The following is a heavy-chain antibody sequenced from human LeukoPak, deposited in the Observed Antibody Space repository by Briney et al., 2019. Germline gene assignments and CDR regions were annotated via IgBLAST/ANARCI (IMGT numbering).Heavy chain of an antibody. J-gene: IGHJ3*02. CDR3: AREALGDAFDI. D-gene: IGHD6-6*01. CDR2: ISYDGSNK. V-gene: IGHV3-30*04. Sequence: GGSLRLSCAASGFTFSSYAMHWVRQAPGKGLEWVAVISYDGSNKYYADSVKGRFTISRDNSKNTLYPQMNSLRAEDTAVYYCAREALGDAFDIWGQGTMVTVSS. CDR1: GFTFSSYA.